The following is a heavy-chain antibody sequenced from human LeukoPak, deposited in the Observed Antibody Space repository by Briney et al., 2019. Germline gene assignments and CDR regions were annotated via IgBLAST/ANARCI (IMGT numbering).Heavy chain of an antibody. J-gene: IGHJ3*02. CDR2: IYYSGST. V-gene: IGHV4-59*01. D-gene: IGHD2-15*01. CDR3: ARAYVVVGRPGLAFDI. CDR1: GGSISSYY. Sequence: SETLSLTCTVSGGSISSYYWSWIRQPPGKGLEWIGYIYYSGSTNYNPSLKSRVTISVDTSKNQFSLKLSSVTAADTAVYYCARAYVVVGRPGLAFDIWGQGTMVTVSS.